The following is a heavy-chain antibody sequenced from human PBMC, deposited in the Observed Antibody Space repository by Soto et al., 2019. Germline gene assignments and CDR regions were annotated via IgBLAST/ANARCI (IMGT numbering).Heavy chain of an antibody. D-gene: IGHD6-13*01. CDR2: ISGSGDNT. CDR3: ARRGPGTYFDY. V-gene: IGHV3-23*01. Sequence: PGGSLRLSCAASGFTFSSYAMNWVRQAPWKGLEWVSVISGSGDNTYYADSVKGRFIISRDNSKNTLYLQMNSLRAEDTAVYYCARRGPGTYFDYWGQGTLVTVSS. J-gene: IGHJ4*02. CDR1: GFTFSSYA.